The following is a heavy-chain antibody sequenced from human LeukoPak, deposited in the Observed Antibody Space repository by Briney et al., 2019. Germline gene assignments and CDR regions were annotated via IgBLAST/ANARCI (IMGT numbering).Heavy chain of an antibody. CDR2: MNPNSGNT. CDR1: GYTFISYD. CDR3: ARLIRVAMVRGVIQGSWFDP. D-gene: IGHD3-10*01. J-gene: IGHJ5*02. Sequence: ASVKVSCKASGYTFISYDINWVRQVTGQGLEWMGWMNPNSGNTGYAQKFQGRVTITRNTSISTAYMELSSLRSEDTAVYYCARLIRVAMVRGVIQGSWFDPWGQGTLVTVSS. V-gene: IGHV1-8*03.